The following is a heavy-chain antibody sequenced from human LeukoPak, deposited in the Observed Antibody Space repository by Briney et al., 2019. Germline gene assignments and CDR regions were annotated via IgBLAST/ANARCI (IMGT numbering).Heavy chain of an antibody. CDR2: IIPIFGTA. J-gene: IGHJ5*02. CDR1: GGTFSSYA. D-gene: IGHD6-13*01. Sequence: SVKVSCKASGGTFSSYAISWVRQAPGQGLEWMGGIIPIFGTANYAQKFQGRVTITADKSTSTAYMELSSLRSEDTAVYYCAREIAAAGTMLGFDPWGQGTLVTVSS. V-gene: IGHV1-69*06. CDR3: AREIAAAGTMLGFDP.